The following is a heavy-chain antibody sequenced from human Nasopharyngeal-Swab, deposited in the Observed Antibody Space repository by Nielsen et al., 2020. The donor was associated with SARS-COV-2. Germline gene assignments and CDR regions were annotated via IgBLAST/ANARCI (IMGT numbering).Heavy chain of an antibody. V-gene: IGHV3-30-3*01. D-gene: IGHD6-19*01. CDR1: GFTFSSYA. Sequence: GGSLRLSCAASGFTFSSYAMHWVRQAPGKGLEWVAVISYDGSNKYYADSVKGRFTISRDNSKNTLYLQMNSLRAEDTAVYYCARGLKYSSGWYSYSYGMDVWGQGTTVTVSS. CDR2: ISYDGSNK. J-gene: IGHJ6*02. CDR3: ARGLKYSSGWYSYSYGMDV.